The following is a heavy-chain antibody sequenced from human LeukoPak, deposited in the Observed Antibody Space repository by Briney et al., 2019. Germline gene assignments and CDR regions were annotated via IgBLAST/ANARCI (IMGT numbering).Heavy chain of an antibody. CDR2: TYYGSKWYN. D-gene: IGHD6-19*01. CDR3: AREREWQWLGGCFGY. Sequence: SQTLPLTCASSGDSVSSNSAAWNWIRQSPSRGLEWLGRTYYGSKWYNDYAVSVKSRITINPDTSKNQFSLQLNSVTPEDTAVYYCAREREWQWLGGCFGYWGQGTLVTVSS. CDR1: GDSVSSNSAA. V-gene: IGHV6-1*01. J-gene: IGHJ4*02.